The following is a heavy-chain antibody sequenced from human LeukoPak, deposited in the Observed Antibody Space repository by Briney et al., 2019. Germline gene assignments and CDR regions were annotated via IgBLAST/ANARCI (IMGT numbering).Heavy chain of an antibody. CDR3: ATTSRTIGY. V-gene: IGHV3-23*01. CDR2: ISGSGGST. Sequence: GGSLRLSCAASGHSFSTYAMSWVRQAPGKGLEGVSTISGSGGSTFYAESVKGRFTISRDNSKNTLYPQVNSLRVEDTAIYYCATTSRTIGYWGQGTLVTVSS. J-gene: IGHJ4*02. CDR1: GHSFSTYA. D-gene: IGHD1-14*01.